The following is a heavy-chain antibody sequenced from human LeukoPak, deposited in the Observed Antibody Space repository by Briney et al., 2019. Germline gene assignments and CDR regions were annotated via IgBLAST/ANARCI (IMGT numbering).Heavy chain of an antibody. V-gene: IGHV4-59*01. CDR1: DGSINSYY. D-gene: IGHD1-26*01. CDR3: ARGRSNYYGMDV. J-gene: IGHJ6*02. Sequence: SETLSLTCSVSDGSINSYYWNWIRRPPGKGLEWIGYIYYNGSTNYSPSLKSRVTMSVDTSKNLFSLKVSSVTAADTAVYYCARGRSNYYGMDVWGQGTTVTVSS. CDR2: IYYNGST.